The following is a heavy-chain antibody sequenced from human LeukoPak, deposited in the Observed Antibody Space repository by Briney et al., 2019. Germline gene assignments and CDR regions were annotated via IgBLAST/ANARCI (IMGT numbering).Heavy chain of an antibody. CDR3: AGASTDSSSWYHYFDY. Sequence: SETLSLTCTVSGGSISSYYWNWIRQPPGKGLEWIGYIFHSGSTNYNPPLKSRATVSVDTSKSQFSLKLTSVTAADTAVYYCAGASTDSSSWYHYFDYWGQGALVTVSS. CDR2: IFHSGST. V-gene: IGHV4-59*01. D-gene: IGHD6-13*01. CDR1: GGSISSYY. J-gene: IGHJ4*02.